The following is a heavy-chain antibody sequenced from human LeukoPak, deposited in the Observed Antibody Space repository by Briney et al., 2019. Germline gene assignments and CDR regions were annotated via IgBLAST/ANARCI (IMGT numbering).Heavy chain of an antibody. J-gene: IGHJ4*02. CDR3: TTAPRVPFDY. CDR1: GFSFSDTW. D-gene: IGHD2-2*01. Sequence: GGSLRLSCAASGFSFSDTWMTWVRQAPGRGPEWVGRIKSNTDGGTTDYAAPVKGRFSISRDDSKNTLYLQMNSLKSEDTAVYYCTTAPRVPFDYWGQGTLVTVSS. CDR2: IKSNTDGGTT. V-gene: IGHV3-15*01.